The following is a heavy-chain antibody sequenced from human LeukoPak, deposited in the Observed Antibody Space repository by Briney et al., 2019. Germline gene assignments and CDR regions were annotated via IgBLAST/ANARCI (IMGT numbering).Heavy chain of an antibody. CDR1: GGSISSYY. V-gene: IGHV4-59*08. CDR2: IYYSGST. D-gene: IGHD3-10*01. Sequence: SETQSLTCTVSGGSISSYYWSWIRQPPGKGLEWIGYIYYSGSTNYNPSLKSRVTISVDTSKNQFSLKLSSVTAADTAVYYCARMVRGAYGYFDLWGRGTLVTVSS. CDR3: ARMVRGAYGYFDL. J-gene: IGHJ2*01.